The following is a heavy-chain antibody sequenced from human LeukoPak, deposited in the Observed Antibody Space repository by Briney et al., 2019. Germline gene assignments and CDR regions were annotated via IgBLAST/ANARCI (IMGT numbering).Heavy chain of an antibody. CDR3: TRDQTPYY. CDR2: IRSKAYGGTT. CDR1: GFTFGDYA. Sequence: GGSLRLSCTASGFTFGDYAMSWVRQAPGKGLEWVGFIRSKAYGGTTEYAASVKGRFTISRDDSKGVAYLQMNSLKTEDTAVYYCTRDQTPYYWGQGTLVTVAS. J-gene: IGHJ4*02. V-gene: IGHV3-49*04.